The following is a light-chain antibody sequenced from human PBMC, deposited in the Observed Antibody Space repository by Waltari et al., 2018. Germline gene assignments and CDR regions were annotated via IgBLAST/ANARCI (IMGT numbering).Light chain of an antibody. V-gene: IGKV3-20*01. CDR2: DAS. CDR1: QSVGSS. J-gene: IGKJ1*01. CDR3: QMYVRLPAT. Sequence: EIVFTQPPGPLYLSPGERANLPCRASQSVGSSLTWYQQRHGQAPRLRIYDASTRATGIPDRFGGGGSGTDFSLTIIRLEPKDFAVYYGQMYVRLPATFGQGTKVEI.